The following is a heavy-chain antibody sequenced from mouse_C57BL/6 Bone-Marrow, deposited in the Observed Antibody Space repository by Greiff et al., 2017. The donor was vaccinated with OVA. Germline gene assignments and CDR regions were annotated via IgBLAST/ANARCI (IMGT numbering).Heavy chain of an antibody. CDR3: ARTGHYYGSPYWYFDV. J-gene: IGHJ1*03. D-gene: IGHD1-1*01. V-gene: IGHV1-85*01. CDR2: IYPRDGST. CDR1: GYTFTSYD. Sequence: QVQLKASGPELVKPGASVKLSCKASGYTFTSYDINWVKQRPGQGLEWIGWIYPRDGSTKYNEKFKGKATLTVDTSSSTAYMELHSLTSEDSAVYFCARTGHYYGSPYWYFDVWGTGTTVTVSS.